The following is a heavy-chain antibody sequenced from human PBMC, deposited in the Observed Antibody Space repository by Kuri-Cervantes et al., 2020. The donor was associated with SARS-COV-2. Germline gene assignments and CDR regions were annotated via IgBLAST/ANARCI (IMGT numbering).Heavy chain of an antibody. CDR2: IIPIFGTP. CDR1: GGTFSSYA. V-gene: IGHV1-69*13. CDR3: ALGYWGSGYPRYYYYMDV. J-gene: IGHJ6*03. D-gene: IGHD3-22*01. Sequence: SVKVSCKASGGTFSSYAISWVRQAPGQGLEWMGGIIPIFGTPNYAQKFQGRLTITADESTSTAYMDLSSLRSEDTAVYYCALGYWGSGYPRYYYYMDVWGKGTTVTVSS.